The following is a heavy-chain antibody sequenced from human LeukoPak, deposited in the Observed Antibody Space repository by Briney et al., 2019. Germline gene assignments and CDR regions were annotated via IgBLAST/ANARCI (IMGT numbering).Heavy chain of an antibody. CDR1: GGSFSGYY. J-gene: IGHJ5*02. CDR3: ARSHRNWFDP. V-gene: IGHV4-34*01. Sequence: SETLSLTCAVYGGSFSGYYWSWIRQPPGKGLEWIGEINHSGSTNYNPSLKGRVTISVDTSKNQFSLKLSSVTAADTAVYYCARSHRNWFDPWGQGTLVTVSS. CDR2: INHSGST.